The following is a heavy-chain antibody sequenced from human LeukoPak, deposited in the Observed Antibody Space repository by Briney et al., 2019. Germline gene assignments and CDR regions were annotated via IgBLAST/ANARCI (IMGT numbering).Heavy chain of an antibody. CDR1: GFTFSSYG. D-gene: IGHD3-9*01. CDR2: ISYDGSNK. CDR3: AKELVHYDILTGPPDY. Sequence: PGRSLRLSCAASGFTFSSYGMHWVRQAPGKGLEWVAVISYDGSNKYYADSVKGRFTISRDNSKNTLYLQMNSLRAEDTAVYYFAKELVHYDILTGPPDYWGQGTLVTVSS. J-gene: IGHJ4*02. V-gene: IGHV3-30*18.